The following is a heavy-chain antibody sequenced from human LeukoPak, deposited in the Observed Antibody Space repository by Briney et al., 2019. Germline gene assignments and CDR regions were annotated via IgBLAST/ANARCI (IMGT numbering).Heavy chain of an antibody. CDR1: GFTFSRYA. J-gene: IGHJ4*02. Sequence: GGSLRLSWVVSGFTFSRYAMSWVRQAGGKGVEWVAAISGGGGSTYYVDSVKGGLTIWRDNSNTTLYLQMNSLSAEDTAVYYCATEPTPVWWGQGTLVTVSS. CDR2: ISGGGGST. V-gene: IGHV3-23*01. CDR3: ATEPTPVW.